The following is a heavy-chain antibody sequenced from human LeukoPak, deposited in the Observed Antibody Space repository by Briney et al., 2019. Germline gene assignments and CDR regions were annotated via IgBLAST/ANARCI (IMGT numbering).Heavy chain of an antibody. D-gene: IGHD6-13*01. CDR1: GGSFSGYY. Sequence: SETLSLTCAVYGGSFSGYYWSWLRQPPRTGLEWIGEIYNSGRTNYNPPLTSRVTTSVDTSKNHLSPMLRSVTPADPAVYYCVAPALRAAGTRYFVYWGQGALCTVSS. V-gene: IGHV4-34*01. J-gene: IGHJ4*02. CDR3: VAPALRAAGTRYFVY. CDR2: IYNSGRT.